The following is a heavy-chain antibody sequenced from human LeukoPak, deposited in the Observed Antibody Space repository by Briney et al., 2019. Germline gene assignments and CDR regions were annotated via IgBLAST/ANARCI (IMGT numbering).Heavy chain of an antibody. CDR3: ARERHSSSWETGFDP. J-gene: IGHJ5*02. D-gene: IGHD6-13*01. V-gene: IGHV1-2*02. Sequence: ASVKVSCKASGYTFTGCYMHWVRQAPGQGLEWMGWINPNSGGTNYAQKFQGRVTMTRDTSISTAYMELSRLRSDDTAVYYCARERHSSSWETGFDPWGQGTLVTVSS. CDR2: INPNSGGT. CDR1: GYTFTGCY.